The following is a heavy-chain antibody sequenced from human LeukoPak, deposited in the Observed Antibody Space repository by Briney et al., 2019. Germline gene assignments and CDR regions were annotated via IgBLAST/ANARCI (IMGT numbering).Heavy chain of an antibody. CDR2: ISGSGGST. D-gene: IGHD3-10*01. V-gene: IGHV3-23*01. Sequence: PGGSLRLSCAASGFTFSSYAMSWVRQDPGKGLEWVSAISGSGGSTYYADSVTGRFTTSRNNSKKTLYMKMNSLRAEETAVYSCAKAYYYGSRSYYNSGSFDYWGQGTLVTVSS. CDR3: AKAYYYGSRSYYNSGSFDY. CDR1: GFTFSSYA. J-gene: IGHJ4*02.